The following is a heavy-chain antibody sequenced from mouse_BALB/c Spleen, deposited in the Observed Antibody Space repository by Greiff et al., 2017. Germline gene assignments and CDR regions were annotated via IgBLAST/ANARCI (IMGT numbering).Heavy chain of an antibody. Sequence: EVNLVESGGGLVQPGGSRKLSCAASGFTFSDYGMAWVRQAPGKGPEWVAFISNLAYSIYYADTVTGRFTISRENAKNTLYLEMSSLRSEDTAMYYCAREARSATLDYWYFDVWGAGTTVTVSS. CDR1: GFTFSDYG. J-gene: IGHJ1*01. V-gene: IGHV5-15*02. CDR2: ISNLAYSI. CDR3: AREARSATLDYWYFDV. D-gene: IGHD1-2*01.